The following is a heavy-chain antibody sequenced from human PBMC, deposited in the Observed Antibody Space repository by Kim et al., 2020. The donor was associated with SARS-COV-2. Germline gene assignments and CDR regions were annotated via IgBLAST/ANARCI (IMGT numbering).Heavy chain of an antibody. D-gene: IGHD2-15*01. V-gene: IGHV3-64D*08. J-gene: IGHJ4*02. Sequence: GWSLRLSCSASGFTFSNYAMHWVRQAPGKGLEYVSAISSNGGSTYYADSVKGRFTISRDNSKNTLYLQMSSLRAEDTAMYYCVKVGCSGGSCQVYFDYWGQGTLVTVSS. CDR3: VKVGCSGGSCQVYFDY. CDR2: ISSNGGST. CDR1: GFTFSNYA.